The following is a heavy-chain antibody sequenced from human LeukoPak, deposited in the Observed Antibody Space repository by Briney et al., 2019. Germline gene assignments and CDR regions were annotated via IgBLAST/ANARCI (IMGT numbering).Heavy chain of an antibody. Sequence: GGSLRLSCAASGFTFSTYGMNWVRQAPGKGLEWVAIISYDEGNTYYADSVKGRFTISRDNSKNTLYLQMNSLRAEDTAVYYCAKGGGITDYARFDYWGQGTLVTVSS. CDR1: GFTFSTYG. J-gene: IGHJ4*02. CDR3: AKGGGITDYARFDY. V-gene: IGHV3-30*18. D-gene: IGHD1-14*01. CDR2: ISYDEGNT.